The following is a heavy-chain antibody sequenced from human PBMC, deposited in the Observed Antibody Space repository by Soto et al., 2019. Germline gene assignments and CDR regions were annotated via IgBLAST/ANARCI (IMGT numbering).Heavy chain of an antibody. CDR2: INQDGSEK. V-gene: IGHV3-7*01. J-gene: IGHJ5*02. CDR1: GLTVSSYW. Sequence: PGGSLRLSCAASGLTVSSYWVSWVRQAPGKGLEWVANINQDGSEKYFVDSVKGRFIISRDNSKKALFLQMNSLRAEDTAVYYCAGDIGNPKERFDPWGQGTLVTVSS. D-gene: IGHD3-16*02. CDR3: AGDIGNPKERFDP.